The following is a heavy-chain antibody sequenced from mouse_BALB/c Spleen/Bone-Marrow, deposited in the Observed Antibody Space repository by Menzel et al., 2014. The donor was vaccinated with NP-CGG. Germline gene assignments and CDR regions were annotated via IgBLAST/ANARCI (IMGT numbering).Heavy chain of an antibody. CDR1: GYTFTSYY. V-gene: IGHV1-53*01. CDR2: INPSNGGT. D-gene: IGHD3-3*01. Sequence: VQLQQSGTELVKPGASVKLSCKASGYTFTSYYMFWVKQRPGQGLEWIGEINPSNGGTVFNEKFKSKVTLTVDKSSSTAYIQLSGLTTEDSAVYYCIRSAGTRFAYWGQGTLVTVS. CDR3: IRSAGTRFAY. J-gene: IGHJ3*01.